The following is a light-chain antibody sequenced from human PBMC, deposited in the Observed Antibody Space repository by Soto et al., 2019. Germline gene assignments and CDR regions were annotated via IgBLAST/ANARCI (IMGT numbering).Light chain of an antibody. CDR2: GAS. V-gene: IGKV3-20*01. CDR1: QSVSSSY. CDR3: QQYGSSSWT. J-gene: IGKJ1*01. Sequence: EIVLTQSPGTLSLSPGERATLSCRASQSVSSSYLAWYQQKPGQAPRLLIYGASSRATGIPDRFSGSGSETDFTLTIRRLEPEDLAVYYCQQYGSSSWTFGQGTKVEIK.